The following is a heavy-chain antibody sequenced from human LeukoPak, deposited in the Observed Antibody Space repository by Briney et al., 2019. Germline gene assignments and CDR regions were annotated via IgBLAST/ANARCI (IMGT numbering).Heavy chain of an antibody. CDR2: IYYSGST. D-gene: IGHD4-23*01. J-gene: IGHJ4*02. CDR3: ARVYGGKSGFDY. CDR1: GGSISSSSYY. Sequence: SETLSLTCTVSGGSISSSSYYWGWIRQPPGKGLEWIGSIYYSGSTYYNPSLKSRVTISVDTSKNQFSLKLSSVTAADTAVYYCARVYGGKSGFDYWGQGTLVTVSS. V-gene: IGHV4-39*07.